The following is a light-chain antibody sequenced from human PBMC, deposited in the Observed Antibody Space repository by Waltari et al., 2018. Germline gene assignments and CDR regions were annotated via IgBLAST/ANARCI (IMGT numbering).Light chain of an antibody. CDR2: DFS. CDR3: SSYTSSSTLA. Sequence: QSALTQPASVSGSPGQSITISCTGTSSDVGGYNYVSWYQQHPGKAPKRMIYDFSNRPAGVANRFSGSKSGNTASLTISGLQAEDEADYYCSSYTSSSTLAFGGGTKLTVL. V-gene: IGLV2-14*01. CDR1: SSDVGGYNY. J-gene: IGLJ2*01.